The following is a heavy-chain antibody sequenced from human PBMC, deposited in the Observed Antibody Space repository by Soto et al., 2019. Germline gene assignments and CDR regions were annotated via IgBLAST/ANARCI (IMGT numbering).Heavy chain of an antibody. CDR3: AKDAAPPGTRDWYFHR. CDR1: GFTFSNYD. J-gene: IGHJ2*01. CDR2: ISGSGSRT. D-gene: IGHD2-15*01. Sequence: EVQLLESGGGLVQPGGSLRLACATSGFTFSNYDMSWVRQAPGKGLEWVSGISGSGSRTYYADSVKGRFTISRDNSKNALFMQLNSLRAEDTAVYYCAKDAAPPGTRDWYFHRWGRGSLVTVSS. V-gene: IGHV3-23*01.